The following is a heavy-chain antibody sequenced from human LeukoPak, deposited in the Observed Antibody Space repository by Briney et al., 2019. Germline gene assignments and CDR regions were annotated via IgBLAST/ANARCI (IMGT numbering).Heavy chain of an antibody. CDR3: ARAGDYGDYFDY. D-gene: IGHD4-17*01. J-gene: IGHJ4*02. CDR2: INPNSGGT. V-gene: IGHV1-2*02. Sequence: ASVKVSCKASGGTFSSYAISWVRQAPGQGLEWMGWINPNSGGTNYAQKFQGRVTMTRDTSISTAYMELSRLRSDDTAVYYCARAGDYGDYFDYWGQGTLVTVSS. CDR1: GGTFSSYA.